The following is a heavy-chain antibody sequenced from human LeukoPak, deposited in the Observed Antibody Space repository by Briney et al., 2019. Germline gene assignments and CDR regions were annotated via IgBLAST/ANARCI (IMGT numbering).Heavy chain of an antibody. D-gene: IGHD3-22*01. Sequence: GGSLRLSCAASGFTFSSYAMSWVRQAPGKGLEWVSAISGSGGSTYYADSVKGRFTISRDNSKSTLYLQMNSLRAEDTAVYYCAKDSHYYDSSGYHPDYWGQGTLVTVSS. J-gene: IGHJ4*02. CDR2: ISGSGGST. CDR3: AKDSHYYDSSGYHPDY. V-gene: IGHV3-23*01. CDR1: GFTFSSYA.